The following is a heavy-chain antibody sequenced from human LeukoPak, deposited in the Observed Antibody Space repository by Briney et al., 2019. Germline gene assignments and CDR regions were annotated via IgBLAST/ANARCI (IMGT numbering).Heavy chain of an antibody. CDR1: GFTVSSNY. CDR3: ARDCLSGGSCYSNYGMDV. CDR2: IYSGGST. V-gene: IGHV3-53*04. J-gene: IGHJ6*02. D-gene: IGHD2-15*01. Sequence: GGSLRLSCAASGFTVSSNYMSWVRQAPGKVLEWVSVIYSGGSTYYADSVKGRFTISRHNSKNTLYLQMNSLRAEDTAVYYCARDCLSGGSCYSNYGMDVWGQGTTVTVSS.